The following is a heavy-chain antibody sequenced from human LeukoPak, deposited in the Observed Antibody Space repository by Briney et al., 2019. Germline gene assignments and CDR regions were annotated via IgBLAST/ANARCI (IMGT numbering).Heavy chain of an antibody. J-gene: IGHJ6*03. CDR2: VHYNGSP. V-gene: IGHV4-59*01. D-gene: IGHD3-3*01. CDR3: ARTTFWSGRSPDYHHCYMDV. CDR1: GGSISGYY. Sequence: PSETLSLTCTGSGGSISGYYWSWIRQAPGKGLEWIGYVHYNGSPNYNASLKSRVTISVDASKNQFSLKVSFVSAADTAVYYCARTTFWSGRSPDYHHCYMDVWGKGTTVTVSS.